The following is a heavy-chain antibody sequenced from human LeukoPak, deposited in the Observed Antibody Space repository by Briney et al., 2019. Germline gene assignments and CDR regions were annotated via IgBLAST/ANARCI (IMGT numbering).Heavy chain of an antibody. J-gene: IGHJ4*02. Sequence: GGSLRLSCAASGFTFSSHALSWVRQAPGKGLEWVSLLSGSGYNTYYADSVKGRFTISRDNSKNTVYLQMNSLRAEDTAVYYCAKDPYGTRYFDYWGQGTLVTVSS. D-gene: IGHD2-2*01. V-gene: IGHV3-23*01. CDR2: LSGSGYNT. CDR3: AKDPYGTRYFDY. CDR1: GFTFSSHA.